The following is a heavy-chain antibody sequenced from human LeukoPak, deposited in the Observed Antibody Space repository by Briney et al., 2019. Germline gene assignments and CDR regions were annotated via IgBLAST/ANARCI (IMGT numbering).Heavy chain of an antibody. CDR3: AKDSAIFGVVIIPLDY. D-gene: IGHD3-3*01. CDR1: GFTFSSYA. Sequence: GGSLRLSCAASGFTFSSYAMSWVRQAPGKGLEWVLAISGSGGSTYYADSVKGRFTISRDNSKNTLYLQMNSLRAEDTAVYYCAKDSAIFGVVIIPLDYWGQGTLVTVSS. CDR2: ISGSGGST. V-gene: IGHV3-23*01. J-gene: IGHJ4*02.